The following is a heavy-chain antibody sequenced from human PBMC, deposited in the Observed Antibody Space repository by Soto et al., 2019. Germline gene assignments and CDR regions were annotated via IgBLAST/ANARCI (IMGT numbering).Heavy chain of an antibody. CDR3: ARGGDIVATIWWFDP. J-gene: IGHJ5*02. CDR2: IWYDGSNK. Sequence: QVQLVESGGGVVQPGRSLRLSCAASGFTFSSYGMHWVRQAPGKGLEWVAVIWYDGSNKYYADSVKGRFTISRDNSKNTLSVQMNSLRAEDTAVYYCARGGDIVATIWWFDPCGQGTLVTVSS. CDR1: GFTFSSYG. V-gene: IGHV3-33*01. D-gene: IGHD5-12*01.